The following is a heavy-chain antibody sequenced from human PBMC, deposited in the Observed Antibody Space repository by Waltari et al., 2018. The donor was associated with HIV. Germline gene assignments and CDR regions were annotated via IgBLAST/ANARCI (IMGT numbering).Heavy chain of an antibody. CDR3: AKDWDLGL. D-gene: IGHD3-16*01. V-gene: IGHV3-7*01. CDR1: GFSFSRSW. J-gene: IGHJ4*02. CDR2: IKQDGSEK. Sequence: EVQLVESGGGLVQPGGSLRLSCTAPGFSFSRSWMTWVRQAPGKGLECVAIIKQDGSEKFYEDSVKGRFTISRDNAKNSLFLQMSSLRAEDTAVYYCAKDWDLGLWGQGTLVTVSS.